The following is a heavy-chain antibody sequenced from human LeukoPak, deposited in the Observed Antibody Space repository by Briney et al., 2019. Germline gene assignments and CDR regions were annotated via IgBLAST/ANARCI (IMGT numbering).Heavy chain of an antibody. D-gene: IGHD3-22*01. Sequence: GGSLRLSCAASGFSFSSHWMHWVRQAPGKGLVWVSRINNDGSITSNADSVKGRFTISRDNAKNTLFLQMNSLRAEDTAVYYCVRDLRNYYDSSGYYYEDYWGQGTLVTVSS. CDR3: VRDLRNYYDSSGYYYEDY. V-gene: IGHV3-74*01. CDR2: INNDGSIT. J-gene: IGHJ4*02. CDR1: GFSFSSHW.